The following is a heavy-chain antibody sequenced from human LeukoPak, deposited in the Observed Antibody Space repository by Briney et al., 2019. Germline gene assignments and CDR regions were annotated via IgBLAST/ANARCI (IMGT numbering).Heavy chain of an antibody. CDR3: ARGFGYGDFHGDYYYGMDV. CDR2: IYHSGST. D-gene: IGHD4-17*01. V-gene: IGHV4-39*07. Sequence: SKTLSLTCTVSGGSISSSNYYWGWIRQPPGKGLEWIGSIYHSGSTYYNPSLKSRVTISVDTSKNQFSLKLSSVTAADTAVYYCARGFGYGDFHGDYYYGMDVWGQGTTVTVSS. J-gene: IGHJ6*02. CDR1: GGSISSSNYY.